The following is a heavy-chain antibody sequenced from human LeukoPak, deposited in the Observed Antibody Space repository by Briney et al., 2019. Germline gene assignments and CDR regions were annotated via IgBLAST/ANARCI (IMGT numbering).Heavy chain of an antibody. CDR1: GFPFSSYA. J-gene: IGHJ6*04. V-gene: IGHV3-30*04. D-gene: IGHD2-2*01. CDR3: ARDRQYQLLSRYYGMDV. Sequence: PGRTLRLSCAASGFPFSSYAMHWVRQAPGKGLEWVAVISYDESNKYYADSVKGRFTISRDNSKNTLYLQMNSLRAEDTAVYYCARDRQYQLLSRYYGMDVWGKGTTVTVSS. CDR2: ISYDESNK.